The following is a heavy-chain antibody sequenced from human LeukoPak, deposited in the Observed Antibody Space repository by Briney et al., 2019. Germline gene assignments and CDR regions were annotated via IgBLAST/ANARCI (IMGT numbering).Heavy chain of an antibody. CDR1: GGTFSSYA. V-gene: IGHV1-69*05. Sequence: SVKVSCKASGGTFSSYAISWVRQAPGQGLGWMGRIIPIFGTANYAQKFQGRVTITTDESTSTAYMELSSLRSEDTAAYYCARDLGSCKLGPWGQGTLVTVSS. CDR2: IIPIFGTA. J-gene: IGHJ5*02. D-gene: IGHD6-6*01. CDR3: ARDLGSCKLGP.